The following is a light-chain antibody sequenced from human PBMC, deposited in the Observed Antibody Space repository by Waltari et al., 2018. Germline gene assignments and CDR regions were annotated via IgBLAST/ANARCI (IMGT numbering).Light chain of an antibody. V-gene: IGKV1-39*01. CDR3: QQNYQSPRT. J-gene: IGKJ3*01. CDR1: QHISNY. Sequence: DIQMTQSPSPLSASVGDRVTITCRASQHISNYLNWYQQKPGKAPKLLIYAVSSLPTGVPSRFSGSGFGTDFTLTISNLQLEDFATYYCQQNYQSPRTFGPGTKVDFK. CDR2: AVS.